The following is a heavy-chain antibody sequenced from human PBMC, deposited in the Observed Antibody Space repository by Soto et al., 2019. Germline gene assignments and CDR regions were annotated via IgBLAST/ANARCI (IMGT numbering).Heavy chain of an antibody. Sequence: GASVKVSCKASGGTFSRDAISWVRQAPGQGLEWMGGIIPIFGRANYAQKFQGRVTITADESTSTAYMELSSLRSEDTAVYYCATRLNGYSSARFDYWGQGTLVTVSS. CDR2: IIPIFGRA. D-gene: IGHD6-19*01. CDR3: ATRLNGYSSARFDY. J-gene: IGHJ4*02. CDR1: GGTFSRDA. V-gene: IGHV1-69*13.